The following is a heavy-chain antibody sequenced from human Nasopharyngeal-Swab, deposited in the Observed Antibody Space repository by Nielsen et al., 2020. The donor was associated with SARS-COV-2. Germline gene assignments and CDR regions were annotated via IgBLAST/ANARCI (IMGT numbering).Heavy chain of an antibody. J-gene: IGHJ6*02. CDR1: GLIFSDYY. CDR3: ATFPFYDLLTGSDYYGLDF. Sequence: GESLKISCAASGLIFSDYYMSWIRQAPGKGLEWVSYINSGGTTMLYANSVEGRFTIYRDNARNSLYLQMNSLGAEDTAVYYCATFPFYDLLTGSDYYGLDFWGQGTTVTVSS. D-gene: IGHD3-9*01. CDR2: INSGGTTM. V-gene: IGHV3-11*01.